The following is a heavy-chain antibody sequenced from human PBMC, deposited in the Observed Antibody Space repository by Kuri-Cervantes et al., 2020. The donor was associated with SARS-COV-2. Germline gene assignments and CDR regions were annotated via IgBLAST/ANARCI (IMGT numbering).Heavy chain of an antibody. CDR1: GGSFSGYY. Sequence: SETLSLTCAVYGGSFSGYYWSWIRQPPGKGLEWIGYIYYSGSTNYNPSLKSRVTISVDTSKNQFSLKLSSVTAADTAVYYCARDSLGYGDYYFDYWGPGTLVTVSS. J-gene: IGHJ4*02. D-gene: IGHD4-17*01. V-gene: IGHV4-59*12. CDR3: ARDSLGYGDYYFDY. CDR2: IYYSGST.